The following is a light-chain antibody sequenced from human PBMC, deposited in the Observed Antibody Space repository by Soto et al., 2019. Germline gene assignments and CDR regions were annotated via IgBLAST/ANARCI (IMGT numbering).Light chain of an antibody. Sequence: EIVMTQSPATLSVSPGESATLSCRASQSVSNNLTWYQQKPGQPPRLLIYGASTRATGVPGRFSGSGTGTDFTLTISSLEPEDSAVYHCQQRSNWPSITFGQGTRLEIK. V-gene: IGKV3-15*01. J-gene: IGKJ5*01. CDR3: QQRSNWPSIT. CDR1: QSVSNN. CDR2: GAS.